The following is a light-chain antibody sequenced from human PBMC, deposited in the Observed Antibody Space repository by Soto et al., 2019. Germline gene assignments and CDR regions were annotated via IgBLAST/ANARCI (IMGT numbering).Light chain of an antibody. CDR2: AAS. CDR3: HNYAT. V-gene: IGKV3D-15*01. CDR1: HDIGSS. Sequence: MTQSPSTLSVSPGERATLSCRTSHDIGSSLAWYQHKPGQAPRLLISAASTRSSGVPYRFSGSGSGTDFTLTISREELEDFSGYYYHNYATFGQGTKVDIK. J-gene: IGKJ1*01.